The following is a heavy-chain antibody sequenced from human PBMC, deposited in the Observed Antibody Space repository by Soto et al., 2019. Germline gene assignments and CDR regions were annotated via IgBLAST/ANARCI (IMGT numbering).Heavy chain of an antibody. Sequence: QVQLVQSGAEVKKPGSSVKVSCKASGGTFSSYTISWVRQAPGQGLEWMGRIIPILGIANYAQKFQGRVTITADKSTSTAYMELSSLRSEDTAVYYCAREGKGGYSYGFDYCGQGTLVTVSS. V-gene: IGHV1-69*08. CDR1: GGTFSSYT. D-gene: IGHD5-18*01. J-gene: IGHJ4*02. CDR3: AREGKGGYSYGFDY. CDR2: IIPILGIA.